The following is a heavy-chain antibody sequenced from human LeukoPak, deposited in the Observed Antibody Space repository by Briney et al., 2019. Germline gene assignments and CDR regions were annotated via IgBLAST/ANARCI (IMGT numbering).Heavy chain of an antibody. CDR2: ISGSGGST. V-gene: IGHV3-23*01. CDR1: GFTFSSYA. J-gene: IGHJ4*02. CDR3: AKDSDYDFWSGYYAVFDY. D-gene: IGHD3-3*01. Sequence: GSLRLSCAPSGFTFSSYAMSWVRPAPGKGLEWVSAISGSGGSTYYADSVKGRFTISRDNSKNTLYLQMNSLRAEDTAVYYCAKDSDYDFWSGYYAVFDYWGQGTVVTVFS.